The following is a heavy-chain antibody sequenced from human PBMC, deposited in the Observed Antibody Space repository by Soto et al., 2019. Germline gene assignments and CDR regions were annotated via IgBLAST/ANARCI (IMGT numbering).Heavy chain of an antibody. D-gene: IGHD2-2*01. Sequence: EVQLLESGGDLVQPGGSLRLSCVASGFPFTSYAMSWVRQAPGKGLEWVSVISGSGSSTKYADSVKGRFTISRDSSKTTLYLQMNSLRAEDTAVYYCAKDRYCSSTSCHQAFDYWGQGTLVTVSS. CDR1: GFPFTSYA. CDR3: AKDRYCSSTSCHQAFDY. CDR2: ISGSGSST. J-gene: IGHJ4*02. V-gene: IGHV3-23*01.